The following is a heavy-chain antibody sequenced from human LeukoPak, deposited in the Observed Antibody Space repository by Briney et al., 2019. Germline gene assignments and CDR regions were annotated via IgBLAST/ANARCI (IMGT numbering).Heavy chain of an antibody. J-gene: IGHJ4*02. V-gene: IGHV4-30-4*01. Sequence: KPSETLSLTCTVSGGSISSGDYYWSWIRQPPGKGLEWIGYIYYSGSTYYNPSLKSRVTISVDTSKNQFSLKLSPVTAADTAVYYCAREADTAMVSDYWGQGTLVTVSS. CDR1: GGSISSGDYY. D-gene: IGHD5-18*01. CDR3: AREADTAMVSDY. CDR2: IYYSGST.